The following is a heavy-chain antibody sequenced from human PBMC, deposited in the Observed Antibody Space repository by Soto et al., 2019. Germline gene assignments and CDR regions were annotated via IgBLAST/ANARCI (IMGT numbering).Heavy chain of an antibody. V-gene: IGHV3-30-3*01. Sequence: QVQLVESGGGVVQPGRSLRLSCAASGFTFSSYAMHWVRQAPGKGLEWVAVISYDGSNKYYADSVKGRFTISRDNSKNTLYLQINSLRAEDTAVYYCARGGAISWNYYRNWFDPWGQGTLVTVSS. CDR3: ARGGAISWNYYRNWFDP. J-gene: IGHJ5*02. CDR2: ISYDGSNK. D-gene: IGHD1-7*01. CDR1: GFTFSSYA.